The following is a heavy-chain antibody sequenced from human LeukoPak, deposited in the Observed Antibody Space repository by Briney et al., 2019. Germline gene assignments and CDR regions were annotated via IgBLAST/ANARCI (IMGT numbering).Heavy chain of an antibody. D-gene: IGHD6-6*01. J-gene: IGHJ4*02. CDR1: GSTFSSYW. Sequence: PGGSLRLSCAASGSTFSSYWMSWVRQAPGKGLEWVANIKQDGSEKYYVDSVKGRFTISRDNAKNSLYLQMNSLRAEDTAVYYCARGGEYSSSSDYWGQGTLVTVSS. CDR3: ARGGEYSSSSDY. V-gene: IGHV3-7*01. CDR2: IKQDGSEK.